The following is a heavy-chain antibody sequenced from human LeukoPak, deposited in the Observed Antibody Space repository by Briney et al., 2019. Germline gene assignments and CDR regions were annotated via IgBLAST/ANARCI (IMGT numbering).Heavy chain of an antibody. Sequence: GGSLRLSCAASGFTFSSFGMSWVRQAPGKGLEWVSAISSTGGTAYYADSVKGRFTISRDSSKNTLYLQMNSLRAEDTAIYYCATYRQVLLPFESWGQGTLVTVSS. D-gene: IGHD2-8*02. V-gene: IGHV3-23*01. CDR1: GFTFSSFG. J-gene: IGHJ4*02. CDR2: ISSTGGTA. CDR3: ATYRQVLLPFES.